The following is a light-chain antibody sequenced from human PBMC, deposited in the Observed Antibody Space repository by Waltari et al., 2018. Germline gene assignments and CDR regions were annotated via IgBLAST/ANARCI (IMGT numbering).Light chain of an antibody. CDR2: AAS. J-gene: IGKJ2*01. V-gene: IGKV1-39*01. CDR3: LQTYDTPYT. CDR1: QTIRTY. Sequence: IQMTQSPSSLSASVGDRVTITCRASQTIRTYLNWYQQKPGKPPQLLMYAASSLQGGVPSRVTGSASGTDFTLTITSLQPEDFATYYCLQTYDTPYTFGQGTKLEVK.